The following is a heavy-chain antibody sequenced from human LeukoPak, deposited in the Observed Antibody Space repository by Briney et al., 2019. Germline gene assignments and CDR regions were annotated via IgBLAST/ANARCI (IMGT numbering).Heavy chain of an antibody. CDR1: GGSLSSSSYY. J-gene: IGHJ4*02. CDR3: ARRSSVKCYFDY. Sequence: SETLSLPCTVSGGSLSSSSYYWGWIRQPPGKGLEWFGSIYYSGSTYYNPSLKSRVTISVDTSNNQFSLKLSSVTAADTAVYYCARRSSVKCYFDYWGQGNLVTVSS. CDR2: IYYSGST. V-gene: IGHV4-39*01. D-gene: IGHD2-15*01.